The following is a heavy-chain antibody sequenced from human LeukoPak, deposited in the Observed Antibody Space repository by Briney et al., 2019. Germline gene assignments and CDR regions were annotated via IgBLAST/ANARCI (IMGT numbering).Heavy chain of an antibody. CDR3: ASTYSSGWNFHY. J-gene: IGHJ4*02. Sequence: ASVKVSFKASGYTFTGYYMHWVRQAPGQGLDCMGWINPNSGDTNYEQKFQGRVTLTRDTSISTAYMELSRLTSDDTAIYFCASTYSSGWNFHYWGQGALVAVSS. V-gene: IGHV1-2*02. D-gene: IGHD6-19*01. CDR2: INPNSGDT. CDR1: GYTFTGYY.